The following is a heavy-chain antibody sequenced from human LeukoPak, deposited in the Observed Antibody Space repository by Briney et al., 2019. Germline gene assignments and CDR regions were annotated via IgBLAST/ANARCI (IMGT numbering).Heavy chain of an antibody. CDR2: ISDSGNT. CDR1: GFTFSSYS. J-gene: IGHJ4*02. D-gene: IGHD2-21*01. CDR3: AKAPVTTCRGAYCYPFDY. V-gene: IGHV3-23*01. Sequence: GGSLRLSCAASGFTFSSYSLNWVRQAPGKGLEWVSAISDSGNTYHADSVKGRFTISRDSSKNTLFLQMNRLRPEDAAVYYCAKAPVTTCRGAYCYPFDYWGQGTLVTVSS.